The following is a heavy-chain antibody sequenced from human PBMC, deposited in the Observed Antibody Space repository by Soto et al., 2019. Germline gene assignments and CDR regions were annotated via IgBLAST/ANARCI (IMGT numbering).Heavy chain of an antibody. J-gene: IGHJ4*02. CDR3: ARVRGYSYGYADYFDS. V-gene: IGHV3-53*01. CDR1: GFNVSSNY. Sequence: EVQVVESGGGLIQPGGSLRLSCVASGFNVSSNYMSWVRQAPGKGLEWVSIIYIDGSTKYADSVKGRFTISRDSSKNTVYVQMSSLRADDTAVYYCARVRGYSYGYADYFDSWGQGTLVTVSS. D-gene: IGHD5-18*01. CDR2: IYIDGST.